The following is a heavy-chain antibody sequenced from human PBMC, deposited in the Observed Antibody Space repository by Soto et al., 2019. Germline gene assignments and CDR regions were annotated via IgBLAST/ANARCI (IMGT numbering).Heavy chain of an antibody. CDR1: GYTFSNYG. V-gene: IGHV1-18*01. D-gene: IGHD2-2*01. Sequence: GXSVKVSWNTSGYTFSNYGIPWVRQAPGQPLEWLGWISLYSDGTNYAQKFQGRVSMTTDTSTTTAYMELRSLRSDDTAVYYCARVVPGAEAWFGTWGQGTLVTVSS. CDR2: ISLYSDGT. J-gene: IGHJ5*02. CDR3: ARVVPGAEAWFGT.